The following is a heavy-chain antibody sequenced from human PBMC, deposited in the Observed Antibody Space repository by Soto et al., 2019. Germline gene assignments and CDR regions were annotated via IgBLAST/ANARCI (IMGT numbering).Heavy chain of an antibody. D-gene: IGHD6-13*01. J-gene: IGHJ4*02. CDR1: GYNFVKNW. V-gene: IGHV5-51*01. CDR2: IYPGDSDT. CDR3: ARLQAAAGDNDLTFDY. Sequence: GESLKISCKASGYNFVKNWIAWVRQKPGKGLEWMGIIYPGDSDTRYSPSFQGQVTISVDKSINTAYLQWSSLKASDTAMYYCARLQAAAGDNDLTFDYWGQGTLVTVSS.